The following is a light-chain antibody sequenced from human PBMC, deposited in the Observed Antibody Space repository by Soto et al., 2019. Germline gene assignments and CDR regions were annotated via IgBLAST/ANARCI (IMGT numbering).Light chain of an antibody. CDR2: KAS. CDR1: QSIKSW. J-gene: IGKJ4*01. Sequence: DIQMTQSPSTLSASVGDRVIITCRASQSIKSWLAWYQQKPGKAPNLLIYKASSLESGVPSRFSGSGSETEFTLTISSLQPDDFATYDCQQYNSYSLTFGGGTKVEIK. V-gene: IGKV1-5*03. CDR3: QQYNSYSLT.